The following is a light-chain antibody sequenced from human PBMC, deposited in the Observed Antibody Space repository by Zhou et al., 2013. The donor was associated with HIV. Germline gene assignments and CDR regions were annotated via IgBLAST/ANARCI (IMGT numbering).Light chain of an antibody. J-gene: IGKJ1*01. CDR1: QSISSW. Sequence: DIQMTQSPSTLSASVGDRVTITCRASQSISSWLAWYQQKPGRAPNLLIYKASTLESGVPSRFSGSGSGTEFTLTISSLQPEDFATYYCQQSYSTLWTFGQGTKVEIK. CDR2: KAS. V-gene: IGKV1-5*03. CDR3: QQSYSTLWT.